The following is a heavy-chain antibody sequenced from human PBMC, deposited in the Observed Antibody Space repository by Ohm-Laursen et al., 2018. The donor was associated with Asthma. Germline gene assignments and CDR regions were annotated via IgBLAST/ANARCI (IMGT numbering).Heavy chain of an antibody. J-gene: IGHJ4*02. CDR1: GYTFTGYY. CDR2: INPNSGGT. CDR3: AREGDCTNSVCYTPYFDY. V-gene: IGHV1-2*04. Sequence: ASVKVSCKASGYTFTGYYMHWVRQAPGQGLEWMGWINPNSGGTNYAQKFQGWVTMTRDTSISTAYMELSRLRSDDTAVYYCAREGDCTNSVCYTPYFDYWGQGTLVTVSS. D-gene: IGHD2-8*01.